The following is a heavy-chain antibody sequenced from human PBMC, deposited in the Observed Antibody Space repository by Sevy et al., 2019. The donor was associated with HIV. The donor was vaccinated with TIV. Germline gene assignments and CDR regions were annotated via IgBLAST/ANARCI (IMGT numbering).Heavy chain of an antibody. V-gene: IGHV3-7*01. D-gene: IGHD3-16*02. CDR2: IKQEGSEK. Sequence: GGSLRLSCAASGFTFSSYWMSWVRQAPGKGLEWVANIKQEGSEKYYVDSVKGRFTISRDNAKNSMYVQMKSLRAEDTAVYYCARGEYDYVWGSYRPDAFDIWGQGTMVTVSS. J-gene: IGHJ3*02. CDR1: GFTFSSYW. CDR3: ARGEYDYVWGSYRPDAFDI.